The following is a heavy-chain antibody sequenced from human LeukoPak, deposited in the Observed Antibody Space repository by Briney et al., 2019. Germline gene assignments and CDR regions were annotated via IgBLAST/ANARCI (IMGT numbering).Heavy chain of an antibody. V-gene: IGHV1-2*02. CDR1: GYTFTGYY. D-gene: IGHD3-3*01. J-gene: IGHJ6*02. CDR3: ARDLPDTRITIFGVGGVHGMDV. Sequence: APVKVSCKASGYTFTGYYMHWVRQAPGQGLEWMGWINPNSGGTNYAQKFQGRVTMTRDTSISTAYMELSRLRSDDTAAYYCARDLPDTRITIFGVGGVHGMDVWGQGTTVTVSS. CDR2: INPNSGGT.